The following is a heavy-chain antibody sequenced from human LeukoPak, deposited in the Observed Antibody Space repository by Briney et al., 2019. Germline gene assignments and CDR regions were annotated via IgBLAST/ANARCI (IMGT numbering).Heavy chain of an antibody. J-gene: IGHJ4*02. Sequence: GGSLRLSCAASGFTFSDYYMSWIRQAPGKGLEWVSYISSSGSTIYYADSVKGRFAISRDNAKNSLYLQMNRLRAEDTAVYYCARDPSIYGSGSYFDYWGQGTLVTVSS. CDR1: GFTFSDYY. D-gene: IGHD3-10*01. CDR2: ISSSGSTI. V-gene: IGHV3-11*01. CDR3: ARDPSIYGSGSYFDY.